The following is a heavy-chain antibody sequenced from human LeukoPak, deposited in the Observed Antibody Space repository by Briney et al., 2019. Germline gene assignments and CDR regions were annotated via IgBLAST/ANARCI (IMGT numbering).Heavy chain of an antibody. V-gene: IGHV3-21*01. CDR1: GFTFSSYS. J-gene: IGHJ6*02. CDR3: ARNAAANYGMDV. D-gene: IGHD2-15*01. Sequence: GGSLRLPCAASGFTFSSYSMNWVRQAPGKGLEWVSSISSSSSYTYYADSVKGRFTISRDNAKNSLYLQMNSLRAEDTAVYYCARNAAANYGMDVWGQGTTVTVSS. CDR2: ISSSSSYT.